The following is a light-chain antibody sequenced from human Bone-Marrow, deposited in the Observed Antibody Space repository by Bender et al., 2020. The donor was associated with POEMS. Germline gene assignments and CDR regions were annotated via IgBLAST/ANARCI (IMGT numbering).Light chain of an antibody. CDR2: KDS. CDR1: ELGNKY. J-gene: IGLJ2*01. Sequence: SYELTQPSSVSVSPGQTATITCSGDELGNKYVCWYQQKPGQSPVVVIHKDSKRPSGIPERFSGSKSGNTATLTIRGTQAMDEADYYCQAWDNVVFFGGGTKLTVL. CDR3: QAWDNVVF. V-gene: IGLV3-1*01.